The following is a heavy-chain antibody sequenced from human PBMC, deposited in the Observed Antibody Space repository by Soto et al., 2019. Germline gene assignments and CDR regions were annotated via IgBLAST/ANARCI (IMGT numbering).Heavy chain of an antibody. D-gene: IGHD6-19*01. CDR3: ARSHPGVAVAGTGYFDY. V-gene: IGHV2-70*04. CDR1: GFSLSTSGMR. CDR2: IDWDDDK. J-gene: IGHJ4*02. Sequence: SGPTLVNPTQTLTLTCTFSGFSLSTSGMRVSWIRQPPGKALEWLARIDWDDDKFYSTSLKTRLTISKDTSKNQVVLTMTNMHPVDTATYYCARSHPGVAVAGTGYFDYWGQGTLVTVSS.